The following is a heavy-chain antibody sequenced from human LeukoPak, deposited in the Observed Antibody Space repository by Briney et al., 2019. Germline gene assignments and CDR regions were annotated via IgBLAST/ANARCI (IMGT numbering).Heavy chain of an antibody. J-gene: IGHJ6*02. CDR3: ARDRITIFGVVTGPYYYYGMDV. CDR2: INPNSGGT. Sequence: ASVKVSCKASGYTFSGYYLHWVRQAPGQGLEWMGWINPNSGGTNYAQKFQGRVTMTRDTSISTAYMELSRLRSDDTAVYYCARDRITIFGVVTGPYYYYGMDVWGQGTTVTVSS. CDR1: GYTFSGYY. V-gene: IGHV1-2*02. D-gene: IGHD3-3*01.